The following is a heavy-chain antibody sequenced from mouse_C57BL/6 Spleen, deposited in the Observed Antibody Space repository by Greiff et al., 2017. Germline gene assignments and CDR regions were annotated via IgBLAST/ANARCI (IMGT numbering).Heavy chain of an antibody. V-gene: IGHV1-64*01. CDR3: ARSWGGYAMDC. D-gene: IGHD4-1*01. Sequence: QVQLQQPGAELVKPGASVKLSCKASGYTFTSYWMHWVKQRPGQGLEWIGMIHPNSGSTNYNEKFKSKATLTVDKSSSTAYMQLSSLTSEDSAVYYCARSWGGYAMDCWGQGTSVTVSA. CDR2: IHPNSGST. CDR1: GYTFTSYW. J-gene: IGHJ4*01.